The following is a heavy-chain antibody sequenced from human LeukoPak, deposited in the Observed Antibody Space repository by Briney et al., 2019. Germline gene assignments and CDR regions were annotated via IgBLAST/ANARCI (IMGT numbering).Heavy chain of an antibody. D-gene: IGHD1-14*01. CDR2: ISGSGGST. CDR3: ATETNGRHYDY. Sequence: GGSLRLSCPASGFTFSSYAMSWVRQAPGKGLEWVSAISGSGGSTYYADSVKGRFTISRDNANNFLYLQMNSLRAEDTAVYYCATETNGRHYDYWGQGTLLTVSS. V-gene: IGHV3-23*01. CDR1: GFTFSSYA. J-gene: IGHJ4*02.